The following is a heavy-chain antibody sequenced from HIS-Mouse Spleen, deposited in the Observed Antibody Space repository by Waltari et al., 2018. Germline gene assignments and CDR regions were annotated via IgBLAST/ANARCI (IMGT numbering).Heavy chain of an antibody. Sequence: QLQLQASGSGLVKPSETLSLTCTVSGGSIRSSSYYWVWFRQPPGKGLEWIGSIYYSGSTYYNPSLKSRVTISVDTSKNQFSLKLSSVTAADTAVYYCAREIPYSSSWYDWYFDLWGHGTLVTVSS. D-gene: IGHD6-13*01. CDR2: IYYSGST. CDR3: AREIPYSSSWYDWYFDL. CDR1: GGSIRSSSYY. J-gene: IGHJ2*01. V-gene: IGHV4-39*07.